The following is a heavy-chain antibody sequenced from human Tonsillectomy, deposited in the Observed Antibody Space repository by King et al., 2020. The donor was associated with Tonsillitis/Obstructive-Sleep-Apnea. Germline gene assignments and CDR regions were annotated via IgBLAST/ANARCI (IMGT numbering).Heavy chain of an antibody. CDR3: ARDLGHRVLGLLFDY. V-gene: IGHV1-3*01. Sequence: HVQLVQSGAEVRKPGASVKVSCKASGYIFTSYTMHWVRQAPGQRLEWMGWINGGNGDTKHSQKFQGRVTIARDTSATTAYMELSSLRSEDTAVYYCARDLGHRVLGLLFDYWGQGTLVTVSS. D-gene: IGHD3-10*01. J-gene: IGHJ4*02. CDR2: INGGNGDT. CDR1: GYIFTSYT.